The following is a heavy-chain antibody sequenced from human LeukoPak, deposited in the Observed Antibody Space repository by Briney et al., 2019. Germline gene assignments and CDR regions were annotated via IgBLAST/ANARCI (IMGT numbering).Heavy chain of an antibody. V-gene: IGHV1-18*01. CDR2: ISAYNGNT. CDR3: ARQSDYSSGWQDYYYYYGMDV. Sequence: ASVKVCCKASGYTFTSYGISWVRRTPGQGLEWMGWISAYNGNTNYAQKLQGRVTMTTDTSASTAYMELRSLRSDDTAVYYCARQSDYSSGWQDYYYYYGMDVWGQGTTVTVSS. CDR1: GYTFTSYG. D-gene: IGHD6-19*01. J-gene: IGHJ6*02.